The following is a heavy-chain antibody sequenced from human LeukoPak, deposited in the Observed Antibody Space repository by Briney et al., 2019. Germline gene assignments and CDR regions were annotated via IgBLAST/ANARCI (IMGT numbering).Heavy chain of an antibody. CDR1: GGSIIGYY. V-gene: IGHV4-59*01. Sequence: PSETLSLTCTVSGGSIIGYYWVWIRQSPGKGLEWIGYIHYSGGTNYNPSLQSRVTMSVDTSKNQFSLNLNSVIVADTAVYYCAREATALPFDPWGQGILVTVSS. CDR3: AREATALPFDP. J-gene: IGHJ5*02. D-gene: IGHD1-26*01. CDR2: IHYSGGT.